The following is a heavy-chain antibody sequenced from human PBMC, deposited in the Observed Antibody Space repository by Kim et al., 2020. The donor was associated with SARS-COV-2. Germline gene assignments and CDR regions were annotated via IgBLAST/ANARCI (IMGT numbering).Heavy chain of an antibody. J-gene: IGHJ2*01. CDR1: GFTFSTYA. D-gene: IGHD4-4*01. Sequence: GGSLRLSCAASGFTFSTYAMSWVRQAPGKGLEWVSSISGGGGSIYYADSVKGRFTISRDNSKNTVFLQMNSLTAEDTAVYYCAKPGNSNYDAWYFDLWGRGTLVTVSS. CDR2: ISGGGGSI. V-gene: IGHV3-23*01. CDR3: AKPGNSNYDAWYFDL.